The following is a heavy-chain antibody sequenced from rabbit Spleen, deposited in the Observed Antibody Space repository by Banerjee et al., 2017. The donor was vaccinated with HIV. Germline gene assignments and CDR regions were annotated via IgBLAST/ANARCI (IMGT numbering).Heavy chain of an antibody. Sequence: QSLEESGGDLVKPGASLTLTCTASGFSFSSSYWMCWVRQAPGKGLEWIACIAVGRGSTYYASWAKGRFTISKTSSTTVTLQMTSLTAADTATYFCARRSYSNGGYDLWGPGTLVTVS. CDR1: GFSFSSSYW. CDR3: ARRSYSNGGYDL. J-gene: IGHJ4*01. V-gene: IGHV1S40*01. D-gene: IGHD1-1*01. CDR2: IAVGRGST.